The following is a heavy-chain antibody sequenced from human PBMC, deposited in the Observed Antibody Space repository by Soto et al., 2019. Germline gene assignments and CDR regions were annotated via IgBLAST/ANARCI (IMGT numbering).Heavy chain of an antibody. J-gene: IGHJ4*02. CDR2: TNEDGSTI. CDR1: GFTFSSFW. D-gene: IGHD3-16*01. Sequence: EVQLVESGGGLVQPGGSLRLSCEASGFTFSSFWLHWVRQAPGRGLEWVSRTNEDGSTINYADSVKGRFPISRDNAKNRFHLEITSQRVEDGAVYYCTTDVGGGGGYWGPGTLVTVSS. CDR3: TTDVGGGGGY. V-gene: IGHV3-74*01.